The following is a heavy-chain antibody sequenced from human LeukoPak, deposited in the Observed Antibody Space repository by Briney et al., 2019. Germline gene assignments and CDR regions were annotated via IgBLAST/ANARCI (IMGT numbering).Heavy chain of an antibody. J-gene: IGHJ3*02. CDR2: IYYSGST. CDR1: GGPISSYC. V-gene: IGHV4-59*01. CDR3: AREGCSSTSCYLTDAFDI. D-gene: IGHD2-2*01. Sequence: PSETLSLTCTVSGGPISSYCWSWIRQPPGKGLEWIGYIYYSGSTNYNPSLKSRVTISVDTSKNQFSLKLSSVTAADTAVYYCAREGCSSTSCYLTDAFDIWGQGTMVTVSS.